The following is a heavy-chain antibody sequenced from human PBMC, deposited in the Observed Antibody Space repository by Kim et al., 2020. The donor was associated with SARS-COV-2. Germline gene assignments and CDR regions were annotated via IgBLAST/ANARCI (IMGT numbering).Heavy chain of an antibody. J-gene: IGHJ4*02. Sequence: GVSLRLSCAASGFSFSDNYMTWIRQSPGQGLEWVSDISSSGHTTYTDSVKGRFTISRHNAKKSLYLQMNSLRVEDTAVYYCARDRDGYNSFDYWGQGTLVTVSS. CDR2: ISSSGHT. V-gene: IGHV3-11*06. CDR3: ARDRDGYNSFDY. D-gene: IGHD5-12*01. CDR1: GFSFSDNY.